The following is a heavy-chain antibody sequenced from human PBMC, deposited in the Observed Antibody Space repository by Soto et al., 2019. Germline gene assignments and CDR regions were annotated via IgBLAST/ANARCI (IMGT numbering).Heavy chain of an antibody. D-gene: IGHD2-2*03. CDR3: ARGGVGYCSSTSCYFYPNAFDI. CDR2: IGTAGDT. J-gene: IGHJ3*02. CDR1: GFTFSSYD. V-gene: IGHV3-13*01. Sequence: GGSLRLSCAASGFTFSSYDMHWVRQATGKGLEWVSAIGTAGDTYYPGSVKGRFTISRENAKNSLYLQMNSLRAGDTAVYYCARGGVGYCSSTSCYFYPNAFDIWGQGTMVTV.